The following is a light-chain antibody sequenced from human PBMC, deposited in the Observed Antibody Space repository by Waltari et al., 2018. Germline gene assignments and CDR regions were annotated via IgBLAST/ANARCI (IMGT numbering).Light chain of an antibody. CDR1: QTVSSN. J-gene: IGKJ1*01. Sequence: EIVVTQSPATLSVSPGERATLSCRASQTVSSNFAWYQQKPGQAPRLLIYGSSLRATGVPARFSGSGSGTEFTLTISSLQSEDFAVYYCQQFYTTPPTFGQGTKVEIK. CDR2: GSS. CDR3: QQFYTTPPT. V-gene: IGKV3-15*01.